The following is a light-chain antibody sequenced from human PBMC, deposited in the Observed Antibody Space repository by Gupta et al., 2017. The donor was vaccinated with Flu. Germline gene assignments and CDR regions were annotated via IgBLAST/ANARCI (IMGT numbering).Light chain of an antibody. J-gene: IGLJ2*01. CDR1: SSDVGGYNY. V-gene: IGLV2-14*01. CDR2: EVS. Sequence: QSALPQPASVSGSPGPSSTISCTGTSSDVGGYNYVSWYQQHPGKAPKLMIYEVSNRPSGVSNRFSGSKSGNTASLTISGLQAEDEADYYCSSYTSSSTPVFGGGTKLTVL. CDR3: SSYTSSSTPV.